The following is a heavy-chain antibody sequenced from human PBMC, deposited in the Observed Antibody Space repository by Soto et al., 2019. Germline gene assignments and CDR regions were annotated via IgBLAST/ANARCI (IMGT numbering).Heavy chain of an antibody. Sequence: SETLSLTCTVSGGSISSSSYYWGWIRQPPGKGLEWIGSIFYSGTTYYNPSLKSRVTISVDTSKNQFSLKLSSVTAADTAAYYCASSSFLRSGDLFHGLDVWGQGTTVT. CDR1: GGSISSSSYY. V-gene: IGHV4-39*01. CDR2: IFYSGTT. J-gene: IGHJ6*02. CDR3: ASSSFLRSGDLFHGLDV. D-gene: IGHD3-10*01.